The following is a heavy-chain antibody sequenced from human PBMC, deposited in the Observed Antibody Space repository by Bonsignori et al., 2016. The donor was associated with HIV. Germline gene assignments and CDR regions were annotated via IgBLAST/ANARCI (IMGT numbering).Heavy chain of an antibody. V-gene: IGHV4-59*01. J-gene: IGHJ4*02. CDR3: ARGYYDSGGFDY. D-gene: IGHD3-22*01. Sequence: WIRQPPGKGLEWIGYIYYSGSTNYNPSLKSRVTISVDTSKNQFSLKLSSVTAADTAVYYCARGYYDSGGFDYWGQGTLVTVSS. CDR2: IYYSGST.